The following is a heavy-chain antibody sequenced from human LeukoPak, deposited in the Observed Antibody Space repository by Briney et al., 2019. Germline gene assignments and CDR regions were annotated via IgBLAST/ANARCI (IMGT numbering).Heavy chain of an antibody. CDR1: GYTLTELS. J-gene: IGHJ4*02. Sequence: ASVKVSCKVSGYTLTELSMHWVRQAPGKGLEWMGGFDPEDGETIYAQKFQGRVTMTEDTSTDTAYMELSSLRSEDTAVYYCATAGHYYGSGSYYRFDCWGQGTLVTVSS. V-gene: IGHV1-24*01. CDR3: ATAGHYYGSGSYYRFDC. D-gene: IGHD3-10*01. CDR2: FDPEDGET.